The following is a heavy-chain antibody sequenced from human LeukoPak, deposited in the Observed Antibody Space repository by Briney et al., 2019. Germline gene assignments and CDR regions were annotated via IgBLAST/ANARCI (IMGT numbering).Heavy chain of an antibody. CDR3: AREKRGRIAVRGWFDP. CDR2: INPNSGGT. V-gene: IGHV1-2*02. CDR1: GYTFTSYY. J-gene: IGHJ5*02. Sequence: GASVKVSCKASGYTFTSYYMHWVRQAPGQGLEWMGWINPNSGGTNYAQKFQGRVTMTRDTSISTAYMELSRLRSDDTAVYYCAREKRGRIAVRGWFDPWGQGTLVTVSS. D-gene: IGHD6-6*01.